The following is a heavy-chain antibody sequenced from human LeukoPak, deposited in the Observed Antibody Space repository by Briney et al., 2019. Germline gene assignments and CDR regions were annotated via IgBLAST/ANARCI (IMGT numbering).Heavy chain of an antibody. J-gene: IGHJ4*02. CDR2: IYYSGST. CDR3: ARGTPYSSGWYFDY. CDR1: GASITNYY. Sequence: SPTLSLTCTVSGASITNYYWSWIRPPPGKGLDWIGYIYYSGSTNYNPSLKSRVTMSVDTSKNQFSLKLSSVTPADTAVYYCARGTPYSSGWYFDYWGQGTLVTVSS. V-gene: IGHV4-59*01. D-gene: IGHD6-19*01.